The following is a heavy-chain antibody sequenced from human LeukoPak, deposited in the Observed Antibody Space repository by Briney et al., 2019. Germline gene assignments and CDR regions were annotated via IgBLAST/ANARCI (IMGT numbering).Heavy chain of an antibody. V-gene: IGHV3-30-3*01. CDR2: ISYDGSNK. CDR1: GFTFSSYA. D-gene: IGHD1-20*01. CDR3: AKDPRGTVGVTGVEY. J-gene: IGHJ4*02. Sequence: GGSLRLSCAASGFTFSSYAMHWVRQAPGKGLEWVAVISYDGSNKYYADSVKGRFTISRDNSKNTLYLQMNSLRTEDTAVYYCAKDPRGTVGVTGVEYWGQGTLVTVSS.